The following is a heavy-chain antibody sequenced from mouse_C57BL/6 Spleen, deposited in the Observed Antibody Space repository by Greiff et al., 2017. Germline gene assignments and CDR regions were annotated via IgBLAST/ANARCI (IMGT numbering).Heavy chain of an antibody. CDR2: INPKNVGT. D-gene: IGHD2-4*01. J-gene: IGHJ3*01. Sequence: EVQLQQSGPELVKPGASVKIPCKASGYTFTDYNMAWVKQSHGKSLEWIGDINPKNVGTNYNQKFKGKATLTVDKSSSTAYMELRSRTSEDATVYYCARIYYDYDGSSWFAYWGQGTLVTVSA. CDR1: GYTFTDYN. CDR3: ARIYYDYDGSSWFAY. V-gene: IGHV1-18*01.